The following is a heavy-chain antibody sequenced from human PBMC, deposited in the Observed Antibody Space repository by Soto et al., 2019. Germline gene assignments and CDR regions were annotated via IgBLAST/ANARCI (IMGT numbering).Heavy chain of an antibody. V-gene: IGHV6-1*01. D-gene: IGHD6-19*01. Sequence: SQTLSLTCAISGDSVSSNSAAWNWIRQSPSRGLEWLGRTYYRSKWYNDYAVSVKSRITINPDTSKNQFSLQLNSVTPEDTAVYYCASSKVGWGSGWPYYFDYWGQGTLVTVSS. J-gene: IGHJ4*02. CDR1: GDSVSSNSAA. CDR2: TYYRSKWYN. CDR3: ASSKVGWGSGWPYYFDY.